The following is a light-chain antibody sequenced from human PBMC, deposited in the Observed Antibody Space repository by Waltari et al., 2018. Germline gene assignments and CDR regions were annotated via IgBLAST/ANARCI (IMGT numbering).Light chain of an antibody. Sequence: DIQMTQSPSSLSASVGARVTITCRASQSISNYLTWYQQKPGKAPILLIYKASILKSGVSSRFSGSGSGTQITLTISRLQPGDFATYYCQQYNTYSSFGQGTKLEIK. CDR2: KAS. V-gene: IGKV1-5*03. CDR3: QQYNTYSS. J-gene: IGKJ2*01. CDR1: QSISNY.